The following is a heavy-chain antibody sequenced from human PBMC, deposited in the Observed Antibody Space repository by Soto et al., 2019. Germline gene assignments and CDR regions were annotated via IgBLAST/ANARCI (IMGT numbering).Heavy chain of an antibody. D-gene: IGHD3-10*01. CDR1: GFSFSNYD. V-gene: IGHV3-30*18. Sequence: GGSLRLSCAASGFSFSNYDMHWVRQAPGKGLEWVAVISSDASNKYYAASVKGRFTISRDSSKNTVYVQMNSLRAEDTAVYYCAKERLRKVRGVPTLDIDYWGQGTLVTVSS. J-gene: IGHJ4*02. CDR3: AKERLRKVRGVPTLDIDY. CDR2: ISSDASNK.